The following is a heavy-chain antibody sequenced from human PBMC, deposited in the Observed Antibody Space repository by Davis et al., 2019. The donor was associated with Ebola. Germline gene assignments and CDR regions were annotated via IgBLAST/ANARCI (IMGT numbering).Heavy chain of an antibody. J-gene: IGHJ6*02. Sequence: MPSETLSLTCAISGDSVSRNSAAWNWIRQSPSRGLAWLGRTYYRSKWYNDYAVSVKSRITINPDTSKNQFSLQLNSVTPEDTAVYYCARDQDYDFWSGYTSYYYGMDVWGQGTTVTVSS. CDR2: TYYRSKWYN. CDR1: GDSVSRNSAA. V-gene: IGHV6-1*01. D-gene: IGHD3-3*01. CDR3: ARDQDYDFWSGYTSYYYGMDV.